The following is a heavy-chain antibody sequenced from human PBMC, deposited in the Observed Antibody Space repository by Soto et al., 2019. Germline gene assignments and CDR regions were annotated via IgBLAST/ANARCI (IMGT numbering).Heavy chain of an antibody. V-gene: IGHV1-2*02. CDR1: GYTFTGYY. D-gene: IGHD5-18*01. CDR3: ARARSGGYSYGPYFDY. CDR2: INPNSGGT. J-gene: IGHJ4*02. Sequence: ASVKVSCKASGYTFTGYYMHWVRQAPGHRLEWMGWINPNSGGTNYAQKYQGRVTMTSDTSISTAYMELSRLRSDDTAVYYCARARSGGYSYGPYFDYWGQGTLVTGSS.